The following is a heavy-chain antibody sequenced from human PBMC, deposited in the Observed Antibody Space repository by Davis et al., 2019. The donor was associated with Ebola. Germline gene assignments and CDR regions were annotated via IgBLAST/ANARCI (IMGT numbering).Heavy chain of an antibody. D-gene: IGHD3-10*01. CDR3: ARDLRRDYYGSGSYYPIPSY. V-gene: IGHV1-18*01. Sequence: ASVKVSCKAFGYTFTSYGISWVRQAPGQGLEWMGWISAYNGNTNYAQKLQGRVTMTTDTSTSTAYMELRSLRSDDTAVYYCARDLRRDYYGSGSYYPIPSYWGQGTLVTVSS. CDR1: GYTFTSYG. CDR2: ISAYNGNT. J-gene: IGHJ4*02.